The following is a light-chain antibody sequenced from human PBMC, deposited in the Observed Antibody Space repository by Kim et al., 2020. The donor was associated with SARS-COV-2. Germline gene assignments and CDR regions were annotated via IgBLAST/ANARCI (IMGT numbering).Light chain of an antibody. CDR1: TGAVTSDHF. Sequence: PGRTVTLTLDSSTGAVTSDHFPYWFTQKPGQAPRTLIYDTGNRHSWTPARFSGSLLGGKAALTLSAAQAEDEADYYCLLSYSDSRVFGGGTQLTVL. J-gene: IGLJ2*01. CDR2: DTG. CDR3: LLSYSDSRV. V-gene: IGLV7-46*01.